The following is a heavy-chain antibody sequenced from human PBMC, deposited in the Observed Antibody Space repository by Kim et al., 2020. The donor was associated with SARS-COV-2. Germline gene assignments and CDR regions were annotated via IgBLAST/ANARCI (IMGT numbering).Heavy chain of an antibody. CDR2: ISFDGSNK. J-gene: IGHJ6*02. Sequence: GGSLRLSCAASGFIFSTYAMQWVRQAPGKGLEWVAVISFDGSNKYYTDSVKGRFTISRDNSKNTLYLRMNSLRPEDTAVYYCARETRARGYSYGYRDYYFGMDVWGQGTTVPVSS. D-gene: IGHD5-18*01. CDR3: ARETRARGYSYGYRDYYFGMDV. CDR1: GFIFSTYA. V-gene: IGHV3-30-3*01.